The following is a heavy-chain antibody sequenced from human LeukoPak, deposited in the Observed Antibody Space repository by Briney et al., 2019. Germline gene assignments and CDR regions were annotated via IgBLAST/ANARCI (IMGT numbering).Heavy chain of an antibody. J-gene: IGHJ2*01. D-gene: IGHD4-17*01. CDR1: GFTFSSYA. CDR3: ARASDYEYWYFDL. CDR2: ISGSGGST. V-gene: IGHV3-23*01. Sequence: GGSLRLSCAASGFTFSSYAMSWVRQAPGKGLEWVSAISGSGGSTYYADSVKGRFTISRDNAKNTLYLQMNSLRAEDTAVYYCARASDYEYWYFDLWGRGTLVTVSS.